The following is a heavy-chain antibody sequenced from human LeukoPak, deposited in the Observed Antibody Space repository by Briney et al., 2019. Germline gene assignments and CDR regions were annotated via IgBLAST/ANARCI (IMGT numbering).Heavy chain of an antibody. J-gene: IGHJ2*01. V-gene: IGHV4-39*01. CDR3: ARNTTVTDWYFDL. Sequence: SETLSLTCTVSGGAISSSSHYWGWIRQPPGKGLEWIGSIYHSGSTVYNPSLESRVAISVDTSRNQFSLKLNSVTASDTAVYYCARNTTVTDWYFDLWGRGTLVTVSS. CDR1: GGAISSSSHY. D-gene: IGHD1-1*01. CDR2: IYHSGST.